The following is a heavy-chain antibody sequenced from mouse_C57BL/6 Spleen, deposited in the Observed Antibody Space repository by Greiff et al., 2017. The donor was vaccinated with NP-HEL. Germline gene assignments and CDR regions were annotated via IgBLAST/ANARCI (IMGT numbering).Heavy chain of an antibody. D-gene: IGHD2-10*01. V-gene: IGHV10-1*01. CDR1: GFSFNTYA. Sequence: EVQVVESGGGLVQPKGSLKLSCAASGFSFNTYAMNWVRQAPGKGLEWVARIRSKSNNYATYYADSVKDRFTISRDDSESMLYLQMNNLKTEDTAMYYCVRGLLSFDYWGQGTTLTVSS. CDR2: IRSKSNNYAT. CDR3: VRGLLSFDY. J-gene: IGHJ2*01.